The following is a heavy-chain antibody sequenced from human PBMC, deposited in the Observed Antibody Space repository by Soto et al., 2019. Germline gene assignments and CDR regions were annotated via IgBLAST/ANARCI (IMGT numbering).Heavy chain of an antibody. Sequence: GGSLILSCRTSGFTFGDYAMNRIRQAPGKGLEWVGFIRSKGYGGTTEYAASVKGRFTISRDDSRSIAYLQMNSLKTEDTALYYCVRTIQPGTTNYFDYWGRGVMVTVSS. CDR3: VRTIQPGTTNYFDY. CDR2: IRSKGYGGTT. CDR1: GFTFGDYA. D-gene: IGHD1-1*01. J-gene: IGHJ4*02. V-gene: IGHV3-49*03.